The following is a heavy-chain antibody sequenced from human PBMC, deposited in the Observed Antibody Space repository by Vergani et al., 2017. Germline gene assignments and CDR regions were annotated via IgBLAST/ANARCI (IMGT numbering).Heavy chain of an antibody. D-gene: IGHD4-17*01. J-gene: IGHJ4*02. V-gene: IGHV5-10-1*03. CDR3: ASFAGDYYYFDY. CDR2: IDPSDSYT. CDR1: GYSFTSYW. Sequence: EVQLVPSGAEVKKPGESLRISCKGSGYSFTSYWISWVRQMPGKGLEWMERIDPSDSYTNYSPSFQGHVTISADKSISTAYLQWSSLKASDTAMYYCASFAGDYYYFDYWGQGTLVTVSS.